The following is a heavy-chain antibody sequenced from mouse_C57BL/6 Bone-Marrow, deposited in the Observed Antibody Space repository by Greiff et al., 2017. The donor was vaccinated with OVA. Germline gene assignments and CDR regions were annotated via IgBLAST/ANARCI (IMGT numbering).Heavy chain of an antibody. D-gene: IGHD4-1*01. Sequence: QVQLKESGAELVRPGTSVKMSCKASGYTFTNYWIGWAKQRPGHGLEWIGDIYPGGGYTNYNEKFKGKATLTADKSSSTAYMQFSSLTSEDSAIYYCAREGWDEWYFDVWGTGTTVTVSS. CDR3: AREGWDEWYFDV. CDR2: IYPGGGYT. J-gene: IGHJ1*03. V-gene: IGHV1-63*01. CDR1: GYTFTNYW.